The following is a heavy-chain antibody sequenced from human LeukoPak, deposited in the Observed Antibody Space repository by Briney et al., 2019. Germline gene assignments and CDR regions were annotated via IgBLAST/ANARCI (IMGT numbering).Heavy chain of an antibody. Sequence: PSETLSLTCTVSGGSISSYFWNWIRQPAGKGLEWIGRIYTSGSTNYNPSLKSRVTISVDTSKNQFSLKLSSVTAADTAVYYCARSKDILTGYCFDYWGQGTLVTVSS. V-gene: IGHV4-4*07. D-gene: IGHD3-9*01. J-gene: IGHJ4*02. CDR1: GGSISSYF. CDR3: ARSKDILTGYCFDY. CDR2: IYTSGST.